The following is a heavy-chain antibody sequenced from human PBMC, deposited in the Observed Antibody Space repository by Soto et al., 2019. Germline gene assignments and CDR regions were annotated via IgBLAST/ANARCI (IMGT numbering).Heavy chain of an antibody. J-gene: IGHJ4*02. CDR2: ISYDGGNK. D-gene: IGHD5-12*01. CDR1: GFTFSSYG. V-gene: IGHV3-30*18. CDR3: AKDRAGWLRMVGYFDY. Sequence: GGSLRLSCAASGFTFSSYGMHWVRQAPGKGLEWVAVISYDGGNKYYADSVKGRFTISRDNSKNTLYLQMNSLRAEDTAVYYCAKDRAGWLRMVGYFDYWGQGTLVTVSS.